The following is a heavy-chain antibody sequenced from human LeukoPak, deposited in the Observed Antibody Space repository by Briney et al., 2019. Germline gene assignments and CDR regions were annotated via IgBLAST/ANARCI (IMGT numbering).Heavy chain of an antibody. CDR1: GGSFSGYY. J-gene: IGHJ6*02. V-gene: IGHV4-34*01. D-gene: IGHD3-10*01. Sequence: SETLSLTCAVYGGSFSGYYWSWIRQPPGKGLEWIGEINHSGSTNYNPSLRSRVTISVDTSKNQFSLKLSSVTAADTAVYHCARRRHYYGSGSPGYYYYYYGMDVWGQGTTVTVSS. CDR2: INHSGST. CDR3: ARRRHYYGSGSPGYYYYYYGMDV.